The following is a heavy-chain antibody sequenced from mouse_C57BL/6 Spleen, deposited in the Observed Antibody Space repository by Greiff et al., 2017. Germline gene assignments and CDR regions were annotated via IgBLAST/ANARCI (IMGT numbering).Heavy chain of an antibody. CDR2: ISYDGSN. V-gene: IGHV3-6*01. Sequence: EVQLQESGPGLVKPSQSLSLTCSVTGYSITSGYYWNWIRQFPGNKLEWMGYISYDGSNNYNPSLKNRISITRDTSKNQFFLKLNSVTTEDTATYYCARDLAVVAPYAMDYWGQGTSVTVSS. J-gene: IGHJ4*01. CDR3: ARDLAVVAPYAMDY. CDR1: GYSITSGYY. D-gene: IGHD1-1*01.